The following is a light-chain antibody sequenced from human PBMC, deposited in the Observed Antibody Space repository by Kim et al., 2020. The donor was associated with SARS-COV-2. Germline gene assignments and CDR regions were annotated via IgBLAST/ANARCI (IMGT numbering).Light chain of an antibody. CDR2: DVS. Sequence: LPPGQSAPLSCRASQHVGNYLIWYQQKPGQAPRLLIYDVSNRATGIPARFSGSGSGTDFTLTISSLEPEDFAVYYCQQRTSWPITFGQGTRLEIK. CDR1: QHVGNY. J-gene: IGKJ5*01. CDR3: QQRTSWPIT. V-gene: IGKV3-11*01.